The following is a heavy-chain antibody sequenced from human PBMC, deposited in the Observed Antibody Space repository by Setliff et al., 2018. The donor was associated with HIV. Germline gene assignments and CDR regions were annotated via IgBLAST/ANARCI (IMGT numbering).Heavy chain of an antibody. CDR1: GGSISSSSYY. J-gene: IGHJ6*02. D-gene: IGHD5-12*01. V-gene: IGHV4-39*07. Sequence: PSETLSLTCTVSGGSISSSSYYWGWIRQPPGKGLEWIGSIYYSGSTNYNPSLKSRVTMSVDTSKNQFSLKVRYVTAADTAIYYCAREIWGQVAHVPYGMDVWGQGTTVTVSS. CDR3: AREIWGQVAHVPYGMDV. CDR2: IYYSGST.